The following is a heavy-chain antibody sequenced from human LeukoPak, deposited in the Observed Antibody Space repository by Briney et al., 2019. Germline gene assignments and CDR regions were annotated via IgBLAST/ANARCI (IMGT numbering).Heavy chain of an antibody. V-gene: IGHV3-15*01. CDR2: IKRKSDGGTT. D-gene: IGHD3-9*01. Sequence: PGGSLRLSCAASGFTFSNGWMSWVRQAPGKGLEWVGRIKRKSDGGTTDYAAPVKGRFTISRDDSKNTLYLQMNSLKIEDTAVYYCTTDFRYFVVYWGQGTLVTVSS. CDR3: TTDFRYFVVY. J-gene: IGHJ4*02. CDR1: GFTFSNGW.